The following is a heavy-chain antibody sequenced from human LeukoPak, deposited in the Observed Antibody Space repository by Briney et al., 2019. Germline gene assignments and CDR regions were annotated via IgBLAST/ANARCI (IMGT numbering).Heavy chain of an antibody. Sequence: GGSLRLSCAASGFTFSSYAMSWVRQAPGKGVVCGSGISGSGGTTYYADSVKGQFTISRDKSKNTLYLQMNSLRAEDTAVYYCAKDKYGTDGICYFDYWGQGTLVTVSS. V-gene: IGHV3-23*01. CDR3: AKDKYGTDGICYFDY. J-gene: IGHJ4*02. CDR2: ISGSGGTT. D-gene: IGHD2-8*01. CDR1: GFTFSSYA.